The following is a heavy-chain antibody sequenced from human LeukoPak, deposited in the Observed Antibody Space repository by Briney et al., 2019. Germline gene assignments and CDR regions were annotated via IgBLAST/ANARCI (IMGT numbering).Heavy chain of an antibody. D-gene: IGHD3-16*02. V-gene: IGHV4-59*01. J-gene: IGHJ5*02. CDR2: IYYSGST. CDR1: GGSISSYY. Sequence: KPSETLSLTCTVSGGSISSYYWSWIRQPPGKGLEWIGYIYYSGSTNYNPSLKSRVTISVDTSKNQFFLKLSSVTAADTAVYYCARGGDYVWGSYRSHNWFDPWGQGTLVTVSS. CDR3: ARGGDYVWGSYRSHNWFDP.